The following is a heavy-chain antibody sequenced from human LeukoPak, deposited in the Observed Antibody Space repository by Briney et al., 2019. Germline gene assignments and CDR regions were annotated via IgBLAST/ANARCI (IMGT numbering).Heavy chain of an antibody. CDR3: ARRVAPNYFDY. CDR1: GYSFTSYW. J-gene: IGHJ4*02. D-gene: IGHD2-15*01. V-gene: IGHV5-51*01. Sequence: GESLKISCKGSGYSFTSYWISWVRQMPGKGLEWMGIIYPDDSDARYSPSFQGQVTISTDKSISTAYLQWNSLKASDTAMYYCARRVAPNYFDYWGQGTLVTVSS. CDR2: IYPDDSDA.